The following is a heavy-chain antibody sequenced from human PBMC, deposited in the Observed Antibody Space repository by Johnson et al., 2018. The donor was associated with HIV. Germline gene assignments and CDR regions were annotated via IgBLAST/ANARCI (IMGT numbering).Heavy chain of an antibody. CDR2: IYSGGRT. Sequence: VQLVESGGGFIQPGGSLRLSCAASGFTVSSNYMSWVRQAPGKGLEWVSVIYSGGRTFYADSVKGRFTISRDNSKNTLYFQMNSLKTEDTAVYYCTTGETYYYDSSGYYGDAFDIWGQGTMVTVSS. J-gene: IGHJ3*02. CDR1: GFTVSSNY. CDR3: TTGETYYYDSSGYYGDAFDI. D-gene: IGHD3-22*01. V-gene: IGHV3-53*01.